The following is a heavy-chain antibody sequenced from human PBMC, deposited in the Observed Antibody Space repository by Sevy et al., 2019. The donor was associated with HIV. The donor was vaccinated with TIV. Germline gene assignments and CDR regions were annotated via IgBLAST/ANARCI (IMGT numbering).Heavy chain of an antibody. V-gene: IGHV3-7*01. CDR3: ARAQITGAKPDFFDF. CDR1: GFTFSNYW. Sequence: GGSLRLSCAVSGFTFSNYWMSWVRQAPGKGLECVANIKQDGGEKYYLDSVKGRFFVSRDNGKNSLYLQMDSLRAEDTAVYFCARAQITGAKPDFFDFWGQGTLVTVSS. J-gene: IGHJ4*02. CDR2: IKQDGGEK. D-gene: IGHD1-7*01.